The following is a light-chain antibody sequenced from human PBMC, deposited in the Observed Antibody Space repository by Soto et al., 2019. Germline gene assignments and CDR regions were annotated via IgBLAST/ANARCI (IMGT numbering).Light chain of an antibody. Sequence: DIQLTQSPSFLSASVGDRVTITCRANRGINHYMAWYQQKPGKAPKCLIYVASTLQSGVPSRFSGSGNWAEFTLTISSLQPEDFATYYCQHVYSYPLTFGGGTRVEI. V-gene: IGKV1-9*01. J-gene: IGKJ4*01. CDR2: VAS. CDR3: QHVYSYPLT. CDR1: RGINHY.